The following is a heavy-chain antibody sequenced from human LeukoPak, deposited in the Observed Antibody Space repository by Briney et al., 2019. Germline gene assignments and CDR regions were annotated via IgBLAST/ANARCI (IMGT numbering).Heavy chain of an antibody. D-gene: IGHD3-22*01. Sequence: SETLSLTCTVSGGSINSYYWSWIRQPPGRGLEWIGYIYYSGSTNYNPSLKSRVTISVDTSKNQFSLKLSSVTAADTAVYYCARVPPPAYDSSGYYLGYWGQGTPVTVSS. CDR1: GGSINSYY. CDR3: ARVPPPAYDSSGYYLGY. J-gene: IGHJ4*02. V-gene: IGHV4-59*01. CDR2: IYYSGST.